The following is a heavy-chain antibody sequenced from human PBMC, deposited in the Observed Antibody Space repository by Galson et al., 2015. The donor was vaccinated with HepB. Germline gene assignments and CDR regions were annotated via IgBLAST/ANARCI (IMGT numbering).Heavy chain of an antibody. J-gene: IGHJ4*02. CDR3: ARAADYYDSSGYDY. CDR2: IKQDGSEK. Sequence: SLRLSCAASGFTFSSYWMSWVRQAPGKGLEWVANIKQDGSEKYYVDSVKGRFTISRDNAKNSLYLQMNSLRAEDTAVYYCARAADYYDSSGYDYWGQGTLVTVSS. CDR1: GFTFSSYW. D-gene: IGHD3-22*01. V-gene: IGHV3-7*03.